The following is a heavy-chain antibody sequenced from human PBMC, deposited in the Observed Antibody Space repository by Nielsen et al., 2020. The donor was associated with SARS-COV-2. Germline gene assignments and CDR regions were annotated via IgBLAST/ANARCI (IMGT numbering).Heavy chain of an antibody. D-gene: IGHD5-18*01. CDR1: GGTFSSYA. Sequence: ASVKVSCKASGGTFSSYAISWVRQAPGQRLEWMGWINAGNGNTKYSQKFQGRVTITRDTSASTAYMELSSLRSEDTAVYYCARGDDTAMVQDAFDIWGQGTMVTVSS. CDR2: INAGNGNT. CDR3: ARGDDTAMVQDAFDI. V-gene: IGHV1-3*01. J-gene: IGHJ3*02.